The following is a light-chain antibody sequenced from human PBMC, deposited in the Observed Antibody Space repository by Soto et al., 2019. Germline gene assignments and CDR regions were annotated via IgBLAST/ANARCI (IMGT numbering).Light chain of an antibody. Sequence: QSALAQPASVSGSPGQSITISCTGTSNDIGLYNYVSWYQQHPGKAPKLIIYVVSSRPSGISHRFSASKSGNTASLTISGLQAEDEADYYCASYARGSTLVVFGGGTKLTVL. CDR1: SNDIGLYNY. CDR2: VVS. CDR3: ASYARGSTLVV. V-gene: IGLV2-14*01. J-gene: IGLJ2*01.